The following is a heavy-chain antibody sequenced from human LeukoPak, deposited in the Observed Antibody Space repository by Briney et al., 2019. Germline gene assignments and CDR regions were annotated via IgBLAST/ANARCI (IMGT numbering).Heavy chain of an antibody. J-gene: IGHJ6*03. CDR1: GFTFSSYW. D-gene: IGHD1-1*01. V-gene: IGHV3-74*01. CDR3: AKAGGTTGSMRFYMDV. Sequence: GGSLRLSCAGSGFTFSSYWMLWVRHAPGEGLVWVSRISSDEISTNYAASVRGRFTISRDNAKNTLYLQMDSLRAEDTAVYYCAKAGGTTGSMRFYMDVWGKGTTVTVSS. CDR2: ISSDEIST.